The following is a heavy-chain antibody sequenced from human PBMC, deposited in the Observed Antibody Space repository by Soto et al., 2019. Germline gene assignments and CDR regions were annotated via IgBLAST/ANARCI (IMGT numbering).Heavy chain of an antibody. CDR1: GVPFSSYA. J-gene: IGHJ4*02. CDR2: ISGSGGST. CDR3: AKDQHTAMVILVQDY. Sequence: GSPRLSCAASGVPFSSYAMSWVRQSPGKGLEWVSAISGSGGSTYYADSVKGRFTISRDNSKNTLYLQMNSLRAEDTAVYYCAKDQHTAMVILVQDYWGQGTLVTVSS. D-gene: IGHD5-18*01. V-gene: IGHV3-23*01.